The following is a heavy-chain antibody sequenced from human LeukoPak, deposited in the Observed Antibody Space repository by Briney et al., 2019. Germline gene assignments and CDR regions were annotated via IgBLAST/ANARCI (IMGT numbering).Heavy chain of an antibody. CDR2: IIPIFGTA. D-gene: IGHD2-15*01. CDR3: ARDRLRLGYERTNWFDP. J-gene: IGHJ5*02. Sequence: SVKVSCKASGYTFTGYYMHRVRQAPGQGLEWMGGIIPIFGTANYAQKFQGRVTITADKSTSTAYMELGSLRSEDTAVYYCARDRLRLGYERTNWFDPWGQGTLVTVSS. CDR1: GYTFTGYY. V-gene: IGHV1-69*06.